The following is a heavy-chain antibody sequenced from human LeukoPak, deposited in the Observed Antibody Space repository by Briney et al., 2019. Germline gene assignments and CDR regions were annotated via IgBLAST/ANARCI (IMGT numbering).Heavy chain of an antibody. CDR3: ARDDYGDYGLLDF. CDR2: ISYDASNK. J-gene: IGHJ4*02. V-gene: IGHV3-30-3*01. Sequence: PGGSLRLSCAASGFTFSNYAMHWVRQAPGKGLEWVAVISYDASNKYYADSVKGRVTISRDNSKNTLYLQMNSLRSEDTAVYYCARDDYGDYGLLDFWGQGTLVTVSS. CDR1: GFTFSNYA. D-gene: IGHD4-17*01.